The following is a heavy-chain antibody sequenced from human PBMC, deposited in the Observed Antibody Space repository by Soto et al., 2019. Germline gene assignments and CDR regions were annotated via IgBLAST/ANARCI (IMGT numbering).Heavy chain of an antibody. V-gene: IGHV1-69*14. CDR2: FIHIFPTP. D-gene: IGHD5-12*01. Sequence: QVQLVQSGAEVMKPGSSVTVSCKASGGTFGNSAISWVRQAPGQGLEWMGGFIHIFPTPDYAQKFQGRGTQTADKATSTANIELSSLRSHDTAVYYCARDKDRLQFGGKYYYDMDAWGQGTKVIGAS. J-gene: IGHJ6*02. CDR1: GGTFGNSA. CDR3: ARDKDRLQFGGKYYYDMDA.